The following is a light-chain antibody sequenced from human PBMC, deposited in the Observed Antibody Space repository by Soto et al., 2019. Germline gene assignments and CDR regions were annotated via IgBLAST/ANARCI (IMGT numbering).Light chain of an antibody. CDR1: QTILYSPNNKNY. Sequence: DIVLTQSPDSLAVSLGERATINCKSSQTILYSPNNKNYLAWYQQKPGQPPKLLIYWASTRESGVPDRFSGSGSGTEFTLTISSLQAEDVAVYYCQQYYSTPRTFGQGTKVEIK. J-gene: IGKJ1*01. CDR2: WAS. V-gene: IGKV4-1*01. CDR3: QQYYSTPRT.